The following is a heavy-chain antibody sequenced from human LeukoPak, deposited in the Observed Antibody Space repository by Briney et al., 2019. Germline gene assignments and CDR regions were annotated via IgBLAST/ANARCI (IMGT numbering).Heavy chain of an antibody. CDR1: GGTCSSYA. J-gene: IGHJ4*02. D-gene: IGHD3-22*01. Sequence: GASVKVSCKASGGTCSSYAISWVRQAPGQGLEWMGGIIPIFGTANYAQKFQGRVTITTDESTSTAYMELSSLRSEDTAVYYCASVPSDYYDSSGYFGYWGQGTLVTVSS. CDR3: ASVPSDYYDSSGYFGY. V-gene: IGHV1-69*05. CDR2: IIPIFGTA.